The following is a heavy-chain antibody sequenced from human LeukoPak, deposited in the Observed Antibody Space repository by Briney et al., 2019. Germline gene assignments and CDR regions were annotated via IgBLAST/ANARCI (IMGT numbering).Heavy chain of an antibody. CDR1: GYTFTGYY. CDR2: INPNSGGT. V-gene: IGHV1-2*02. Sequence: ASVKVSCKASGYTFTGYYIHWVRQAPGQGLEWMGWINPNSGGTNYAQKFQGRVTMTRDTSTSTAYMELRSLRSDDTAVYYCAAGLPFWTDDYWGQGTLVTVSS. D-gene: IGHD3/OR15-3a*01. CDR3: AAGLPFWTDDY. J-gene: IGHJ4*02.